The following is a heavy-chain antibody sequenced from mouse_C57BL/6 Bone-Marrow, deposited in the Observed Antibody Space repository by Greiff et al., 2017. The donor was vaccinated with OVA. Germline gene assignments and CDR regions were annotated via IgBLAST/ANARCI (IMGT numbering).Heavy chain of an antibody. Sequence: EVQLVESGGGLVQSGRSLRLSCATSGFTFSDFYMEWVRQAPGKGLEWIAASRNKANDYTTEYSASVKGRFIVSRDTSQSILYLQMNALRAEDTAIYYCARDLMRAYWGQGTLVTVSA. CDR1: GFTFSDFY. CDR2: SRNKANDYTT. V-gene: IGHV7-1*01. J-gene: IGHJ3*01. CDR3: ARDLMRAY. D-gene: IGHD2-3*01.